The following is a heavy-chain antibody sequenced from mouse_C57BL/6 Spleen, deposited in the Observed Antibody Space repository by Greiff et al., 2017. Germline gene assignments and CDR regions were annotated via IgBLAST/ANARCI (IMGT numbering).Heavy chain of an antibody. Sequence: VQLQQSGAELVRPGSSVKMSCKTSGYTFTSYGINWVKQRPGQGLEWIGYIYIGNGYTEYNEKFKGKATLTSDTSSSTAYMQLSSLTSEDSAIYFCARGREIYYDYDVGFAYWGQGTLVTVSA. CDR1: GYTFTSYG. D-gene: IGHD2-4*01. CDR2: IYIGNGYT. J-gene: IGHJ3*01. V-gene: IGHV1-58*01. CDR3: ARGREIYYDYDVGFAY.